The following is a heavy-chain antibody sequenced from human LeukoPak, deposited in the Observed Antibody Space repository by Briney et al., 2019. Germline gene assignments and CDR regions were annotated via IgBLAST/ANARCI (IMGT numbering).Heavy chain of an antibody. J-gene: IGHJ4*02. CDR3: ARGDGLVGATTGFDY. CDR1: AFTFNTYS. Sequence: GGSLRLSCVASAFTFNTYSMNWVRQAPGKGLEWVSYISSSGLTIYYADFVRGRFTISRDNAKNSLYLQMNSLRAEDTAVYYCARGDGLVGATTGFDYWGQGTLVTVSS. CDR2: ISSSGLTI. V-gene: IGHV3-48*04. D-gene: IGHD1-26*01.